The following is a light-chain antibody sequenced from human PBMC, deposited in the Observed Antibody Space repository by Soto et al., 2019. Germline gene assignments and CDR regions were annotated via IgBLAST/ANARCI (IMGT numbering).Light chain of an antibody. Sequence: DIQMTQSPSTLSASVGDRVTIPCRASQSISSWLAWYQQKPGKDRKLLIYDASSLESGVPSRFCGSGSGTEFTLTISSLQPDDFATYYCQQYNSYSSTFGQGTKLEIK. CDR1: QSISSW. CDR3: QQYNSYSST. J-gene: IGKJ2*01. CDR2: DAS. V-gene: IGKV1-5*01.